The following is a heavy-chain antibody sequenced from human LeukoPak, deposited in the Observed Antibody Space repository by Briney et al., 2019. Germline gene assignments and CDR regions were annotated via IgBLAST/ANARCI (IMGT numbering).Heavy chain of an antibody. CDR1: GYSFTSYW. J-gene: IGHJ3*02. CDR3: ARRKYCSSTSCYNDAFDI. CDR2: IYPGDSDT. D-gene: IGHD2-2*02. Sequence: GESLKISCKGSGYSFTSYWIGWVRQMPGKGLEGMGIIYPGDSDTRYSPSFQGQVTISADKSISTAYLQWSSLKASDTAMYYCARRKYCSSTSCYNDAFDIWGQGTMVTVSS. V-gene: IGHV5-51*01.